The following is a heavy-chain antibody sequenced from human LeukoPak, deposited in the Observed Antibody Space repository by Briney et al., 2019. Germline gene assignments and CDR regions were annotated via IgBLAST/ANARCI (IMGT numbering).Heavy chain of an antibody. CDR3: ARDINPKYNNGDP. CDR1: GFRFTSYW. Sequence: GRSLRLSCAASGFRFTSYWMSWVRQAPGKGLEWVANIKTDGSEKYYVDSVKGRFTVSRDNAVNSLFLQMDSLRVEDTGVYYCARDINPKYNNGDPWGQGTLVTVSS. V-gene: IGHV3-7*01. D-gene: IGHD1-1*01. CDR2: IKTDGSEK. J-gene: IGHJ5*02.